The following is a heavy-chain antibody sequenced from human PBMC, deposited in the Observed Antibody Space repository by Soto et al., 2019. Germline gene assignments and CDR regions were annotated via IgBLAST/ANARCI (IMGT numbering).Heavy chain of an antibody. D-gene: IGHD6-19*01. CDR3: ARQLRGGCAACGWFDP. CDR2: IYSGGST. V-gene: IGHV3-53*01. CDR1: GFTVSSNY. Sequence: GGSLRLSCAASGFTVSSNYMSWVRQAPGKGLEWVSVIYSGGSTYYADSVRGRFTISRDNSKNTLYLQMNSLRAEDTAVYYCARQLRGGCAACGWFDPWGQGTLVTVSS. J-gene: IGHJ5*02.